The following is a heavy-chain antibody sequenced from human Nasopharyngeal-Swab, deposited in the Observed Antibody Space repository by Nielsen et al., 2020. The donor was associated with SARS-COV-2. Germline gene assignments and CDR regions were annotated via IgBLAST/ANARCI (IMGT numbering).Heavy chain of an antibody. V-gene: IGHV4-59*07. CDR3: AGPNFSS. J-gene: IGHJ4*02. CDR2: IYHTGKT. Sequence: SDTLSLPCTVSGDLIKDYYWTWIPQPPGKGLEWIGYIYHTGKTNYNPSLKSRVTISLDTSKNQFSLKVDSVTAADTAVYYCAGPNFSSWGQGTLVTVSS. CDR1: GDLIKDYY.